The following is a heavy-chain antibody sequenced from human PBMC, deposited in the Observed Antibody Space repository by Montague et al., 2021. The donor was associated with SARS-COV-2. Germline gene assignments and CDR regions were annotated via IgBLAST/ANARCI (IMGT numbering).Heavy chain of an antibody. CDR3: ARGLVGWFDP. Sequence: SETLSLTCTVSGGSISSSSYYWGWIRQPPGKGLEWIGSIYYSGXTXYXXSFKRRATISVDTSKNQFSLKLSSVTAADTAVYYCARGLVGWFDPWGQGTLVTVSS. D-gene: IGHD3/OR15-3a*01. V-gene: IGHV4-39*01. J-gene: IGHJ5*02. CDR1: GGSISSSSYY. CDR2: IYYSGXT.